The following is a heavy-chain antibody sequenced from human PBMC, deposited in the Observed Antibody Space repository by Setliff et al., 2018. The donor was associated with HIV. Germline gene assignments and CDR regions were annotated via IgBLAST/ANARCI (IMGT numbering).Heavy chain of an antibody. J-gene: IGHJ4*02. CDR2: ISHGGATK. V-gene: IGHV3-23*01. Sequence: GGSLRLSCEASGFPLYTYDMNWVRQAPGKALEWISFISHGGATKYYADSVKGRFTISRDNSKNTVYLQMVSLRAEDTALYFCAKDRLFPRLWGQGTQVTVSS. CDR3: AKDRLFPRL. CDR1: GFPLYTYD. D-gene: IGHD2-21*01.